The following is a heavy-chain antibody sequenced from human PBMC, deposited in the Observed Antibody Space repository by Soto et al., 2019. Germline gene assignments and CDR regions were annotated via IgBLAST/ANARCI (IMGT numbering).Heavy chain of an antibody. Sequence: EVQLVESGGGLVQPGGSLRLSCAASGFSFSSYWMHWVRQAPGKGLEWVANIKQDGSEKYDVDSVKGRFTISRDNAQNSLYLPMNSLRTEDTAVYYCATGYTYGPDYWGQGTLVTVTS. CDR3: ATGYTYGPDY. D-gene: IGHD5-18*01. CDR1: GFSFSSYW. J-gene: IGHJ4*02. CDR2: IKQDGSEK. V-gene: IGHV3-7*03.